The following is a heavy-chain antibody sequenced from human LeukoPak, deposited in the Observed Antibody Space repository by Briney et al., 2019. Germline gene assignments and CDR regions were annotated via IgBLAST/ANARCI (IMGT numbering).Heavy chain of an antibody. CDR1: GGSISSYY. J-gene: IGHJ6*03. CDR2: IYTSGST. D-gene: IGHD1-26*01. V-gene: IGHV4-4*09. CDR3: ATRHSGTLRDYYYYYMDG. Sequence: KPSETLSLTCTVSGGSISSYYWSWIRQPPGKGLEWIGYIYTSGSTNHNPSLKSRVTISVDTSKRQFSLKLSSVTAADTAVYYCATRHSGTLRDYYYYYMDGWGKGTTVTVSS.